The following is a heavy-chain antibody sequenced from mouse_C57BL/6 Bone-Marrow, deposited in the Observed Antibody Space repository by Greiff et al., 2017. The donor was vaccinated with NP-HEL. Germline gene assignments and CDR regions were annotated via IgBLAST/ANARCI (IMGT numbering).Heavy chain of an antibody. CDR2: ISSGGSYT. D-gene: IGHD3-2*02. Sequence: EVQVVESGGDLVKPGGSLKLSCAASGFTFSSYGMSWVRQTPDKRLEWVATISSGGSYTYYPDSVKGRFTISRDNAKNTLYLQMSSLKSEDTAMYYCARWASSGSWAYWGQGTLVTVSA. J-gene: IGHJ3*01. CDR1: GFTFSSYG. V-gene: IGHV5-6*01. CDR3: ARWASSGSWAY.